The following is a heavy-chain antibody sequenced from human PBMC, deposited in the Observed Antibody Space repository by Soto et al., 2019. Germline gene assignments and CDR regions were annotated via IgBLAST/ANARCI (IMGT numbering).Heavy chain of an antibody. CDR3: ASVYYDSSGYYSHYGMDV. CDR2: ISAYNGNT. Sequence: QVQLVQSGAEVKKPGASVKVSCKASGYTFTSYGISWVRQAPGQGLEWMGWISAYNGNTNYAQKLQGRVTMTTDTXTXTXXMELRSLRSDDTAVYYCASVYYDSSGYYSHYGMDVWGQGTTVTVSS. J-gene: IGHJ6*02. D-gene: IGHD3-22*01. CDR1: GYTFTSYG. V-gene: IGHV1-18*01.